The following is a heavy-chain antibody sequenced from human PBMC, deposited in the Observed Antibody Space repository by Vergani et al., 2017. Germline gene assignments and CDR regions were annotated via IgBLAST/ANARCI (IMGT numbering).Heavy chain of an antibody. Sequence: QVQLVQSGAEVKKPGSSVKVSCKASGGTFSSYAISWVRQAPGQGLEWMGGIIPIFGTANYAQKFQGRVTITADESTSTAYMELGSLRSEDTAVYYCASDTSNIVPYAISWFDPWGQGTLVTVSS. V-gene: IGHV1-69*01. CDR1: GGTFSSYA. CDR3: ASDTSNIVPYAISWFDP. D-gene: IGHD2-2*01. J-gene: IGHJ5*02. CDR2: IIPIFGTA.